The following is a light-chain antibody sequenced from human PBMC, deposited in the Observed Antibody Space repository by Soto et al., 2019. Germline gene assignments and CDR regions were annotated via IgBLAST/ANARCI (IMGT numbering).Light chain of an antibody. CDR1: SSDVGGYND. CDR3: SSYTSTSALV. J-gene: IGLJ1*01. CDR2: DVS. Sequence: QSALTQPASVSGSPGQSITISCTGTSSDVGGYNDVSWYQQHPGKAPKLMIYDVSLRPSGIATRFSGTKSGNTASLTISGLQAEDEADYYFSSYTSTSALVFGTGTKLTVL. V-gene: IGLV2-14*01.